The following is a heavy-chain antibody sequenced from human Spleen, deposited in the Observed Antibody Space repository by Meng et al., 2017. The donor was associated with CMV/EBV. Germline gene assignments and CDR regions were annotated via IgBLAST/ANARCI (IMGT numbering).Heavy chain of an antibody. CDR3: AKDKDYYGMDV. CDR2: IYGDGSKK. CDR1: GFRLSDWY. Sequence: GESLKISCTASGFRLSDWYMNWIRQAPGKGLEWVSYIYGDGSKKYYVDSVKGRFTISRDNSKNTLYLQMNSLRAEDTAVYYCAKDKDYYGMDVWGQGTTVTVSS. V-gene: IGHV3-NL1*01. J-gene: IGHJ6*02.